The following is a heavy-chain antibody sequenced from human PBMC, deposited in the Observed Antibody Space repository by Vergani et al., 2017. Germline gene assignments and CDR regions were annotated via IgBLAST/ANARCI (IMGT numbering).Heavy chain of an antibody. CDR3: APCANSVPRHPVY. J-gene: IGHJ4*02. Sequence: RLVQSGGGFAHPGGSLRLSCAASGLPVSGFAFNTYAMIWVRQAPGKGLEWVSGISATGDENTDYADSVKGRFTISRDNSKSTLFLQMNGLTSEDTAIYYCAPCANSVPRHPVYWGQGALVAVSS. CDR2: ISATGDENT. CDR1: GLPVSGFAFNTYA. D-gene: IGHD5/OR15-5a*01. V-gene: IGHV3-23*04.